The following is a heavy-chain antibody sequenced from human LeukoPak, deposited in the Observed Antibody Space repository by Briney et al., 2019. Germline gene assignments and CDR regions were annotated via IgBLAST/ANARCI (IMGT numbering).Heavy chain of an antibody. D-gene: IGHD2-2*02. CDR2: IKPNSAVT. CDR3: AREYIPTRRGYYYYFMDV. V-gene: IGHV1-2*02. J-gene: IGHJ6*03. CDR1: GYTFIGYY. Sequence: ASVKVSCKASGYTFIGYYMHWVRQAPGQGLEWMGWIKPNSAVTNYAQKFQGRVTMTRDTSISTAYMELRRLTSDDTAVYYCAREYIPTRRGYYYYFMDVWGKGTTVTVSS.